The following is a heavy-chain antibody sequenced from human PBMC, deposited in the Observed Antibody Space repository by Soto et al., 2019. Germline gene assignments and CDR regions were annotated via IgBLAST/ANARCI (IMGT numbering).Heavy chain of an antibody. J-gene: IGHJ6*02. Sequence: EVQVVESGGGLVQPGRSLRLSCAASGFTFEEYAMHWVRQAPGKGLEWVSSISWNSGNIDYADSVKGRFTIARDNAKNSLFLQMDSLRAEDTALYFCVKDKATIPIYNAMDVWGQGTTVTVSS. CDR2: ISWNSGNI. CDR3: VKDKATIPIYNAMDV. D-gene: IGHD1-20*01. CDR1: GFTFEEYA. V-gene: IGHV3-9*01.